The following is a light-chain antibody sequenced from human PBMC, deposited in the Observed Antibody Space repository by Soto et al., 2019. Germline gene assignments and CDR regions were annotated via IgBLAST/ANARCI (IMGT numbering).Light chain of an antibody. CDR3: QQYNSYPLT. CDR1: QRISTW. J-gene: IGKJ1*01. V-gene: IGKV1-5*01. Sequence: DIQMTQSPSTLSASIGDRVTITCRASQRISTWLAWYQQRPGKAPKLLIYDDSTLESGVPSRFTGSGSGTEFTLTISSLQPDDVATYYCQQYNSYPLTFGQGTKVEIK. CDR2: DDS.